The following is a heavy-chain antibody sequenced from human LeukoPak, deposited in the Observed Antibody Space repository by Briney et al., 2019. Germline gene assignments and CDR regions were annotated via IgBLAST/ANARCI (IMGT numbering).Heavy chain of an antibody. Sequence: GESLQISSYGSGCWFTSNCIGCVRRLPGKSLEWMGIIFPGDSDTRYSPAFQGQVTISADKSISTAYLQWSSLKASDTAMYYCVRHAGYCSGDSCYFDYWGQGTLVTVSS. CDR2: IFPGDSDT. J-gene: IGHJ4*02. V-gene: IGHV5-51*01. CDR3: VRHAGYCSGDSCYFDY. CDR1: GCWFTSNC. D-gene: IGHD2-15*01.